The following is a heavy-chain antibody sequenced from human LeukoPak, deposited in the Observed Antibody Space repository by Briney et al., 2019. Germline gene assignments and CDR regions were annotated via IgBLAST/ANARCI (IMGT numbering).Heavy chain of an antibody. J-gene: IGHJ5*02. V-gene: IGHV4-34*01. CDR2: INHSGST. Sequence: PSETLSLTCAVYGGSFSGYYWSWIRQPPGKGLEWIGEINHSGSTNYNPSLKSRATISVDTSKNQFSLKLSSVTAADTAVYYCARHSSGWYRDNWFDPWGQGTLVTVSS. CDR1: GGSFSGYY. CDR3: ARHSSGWYRDNWFDP. D-gene: IGHD6-19*01.